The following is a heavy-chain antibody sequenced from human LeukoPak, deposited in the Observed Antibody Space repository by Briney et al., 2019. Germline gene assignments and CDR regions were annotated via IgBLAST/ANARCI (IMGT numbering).Heavy chain of an antibody. CDR3: ARGLQLGTYNWFDP. CDR2: IWYDGSNK. Sequence: GRSLRLSCAASGFTFSSYGMHWVRQAPGKGLEWVAVIWYDGSNKYYVDSVKGRFTISRDNSKNTLYLQMNSLRAEDTAVYYCARGLQLGTYNWFDPWGQGTLVTVSS. CDR1: GFTFSSYG. J-gene: IGHJ5*02. D-gene: IGHD7-27*01. V-gene: IGHV3-33*01.